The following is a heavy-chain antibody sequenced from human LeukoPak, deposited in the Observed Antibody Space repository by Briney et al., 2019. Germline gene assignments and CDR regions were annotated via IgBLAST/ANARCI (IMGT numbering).Heavy chain of an antibody. Sequence: GESLKISCTGSGYSFTSYWIGWVRQMPGKGLEWMGIIYPGDSDTRYSPSFQGQVTISADKSISTAYLQWSSLKASDTAMYYCARQEKYQLLENDYWGQGTLVTVSS. CDR2: IYPGDSDT. V-gene: IGHV5-51*01. D-gene: IGHD2-2*01. CDR3: ARQEKYQLLENDY. CDR1: GYSFTSYW. J-gene: IGHJ4*02.